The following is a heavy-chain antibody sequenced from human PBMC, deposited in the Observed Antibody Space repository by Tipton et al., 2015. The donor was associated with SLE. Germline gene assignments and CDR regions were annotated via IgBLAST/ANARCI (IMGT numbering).Heavy chain of an antibody. Sequence: TLSLTCTVSGGSISRSSYYWVWIRQSPGKGLEWLGSMYYGGSIYYNPSLKSRVTISVDTSKNQFSLKLSSVTAADTAVYYCAWRYWNYVGGVYWGQGTLVTVSS. D-gene: IGHD1-7*01. CDR2: MYYGGSI. V-gene: IGHV4-39*07. CDR3: AWRYWNYVGGVY. CDR1: GGSISRSSYY. J-gene: IGHJ4*02.